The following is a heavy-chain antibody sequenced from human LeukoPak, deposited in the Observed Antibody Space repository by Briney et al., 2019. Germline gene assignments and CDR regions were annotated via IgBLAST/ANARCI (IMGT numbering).Heavy chain of an antibody. V-gene: IGHV3-7*01. CDR2: IKQDGSEK. Sequence: PGGSLRLSCAASGFTFSSYWTSWVRQAPGKGLEWVANIKQDGSEKYYVDSVKGRFTISRDNAKNSLYLQMNSLRAEDTAVYYCARDLYRIVVVPHYFDYWGQGTLVTVSS. CDR1: GFTFSSYW. CDR3: ARDLYRIVVVPHYFDY. J-gene: IGHJ4*02. D-gene: IGHD3-22*01.